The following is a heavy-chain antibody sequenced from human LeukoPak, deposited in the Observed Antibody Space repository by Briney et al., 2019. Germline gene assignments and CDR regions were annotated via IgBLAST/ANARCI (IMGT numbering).Heavy chain of an antibody. D-gene: IGHD2-2*01. CDR3: ARGNIVVVPAATFKNYMDV. V-gene: IGHV3-48*01. Sequence: GGSLRLSCAASGFAFSSYAMHWVRQAPGKGLEWVSYISSSSSTIYYADSVKGRFTISRDNAKNSLYLQMNSLRAEDTAVYYCARGNIVVVPAATFKNYMDVWGKGTTVTVSS. CDR2: ISSSSSTI. CDR1: GFAFSSYA. J-gene: IGHJ6*03.